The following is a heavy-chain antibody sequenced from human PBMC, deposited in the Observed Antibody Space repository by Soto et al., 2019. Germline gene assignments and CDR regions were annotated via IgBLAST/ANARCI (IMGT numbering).Heavy chain of an antibody. V-gene: IGHV3-49*03. J-gene: IGHJ4*02. Sequence: GGSLRLSCTVSGFTFGGFPMSWFRQAPGKGLEWVGFIERQAYGATTEYAASVEGRFTISREDSKSISYLQMNSLRTEDTAIYHCSRGSGWVDYWGQGTLVTVSS. CDR2: IERQAYGATT. D-gene: IGHD6-19*01. CDR1: GFTFGGFP. CDR3: SRGSGWVDY.